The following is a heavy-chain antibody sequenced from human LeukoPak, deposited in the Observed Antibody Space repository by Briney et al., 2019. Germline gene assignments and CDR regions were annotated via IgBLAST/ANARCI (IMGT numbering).Heavy chain of an antibody. CDR3: ARRTRGYSYGPYYYALDV. CDR1: GVSFCGYY. CDR2: INHSERT. J-gene: IGHJ6*02. Sequence: SETLSLTSAGYGVSFCGYYWSWMPQRPGDGLEWRGEINHSERTNYNTSLESGITISEDTSKNQFSLKLSSVTAADTDVYYCARRTRGYSYGPYYYALDVWGQGTTVTVSS. V-gene: IGHV4-34*01. D-gene: IGHD5-18*01.